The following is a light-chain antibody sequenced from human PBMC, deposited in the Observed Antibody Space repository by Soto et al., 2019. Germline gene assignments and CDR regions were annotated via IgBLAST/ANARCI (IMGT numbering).Light chain of an antibody. CDR1: ESVNTNY. V-gene: IGKV3-20*01. Sequence: EIVLTQSPGTLSLSPGERAALSCRASESVNTNYLAWYQQIPGQAPRLLIDGASSRATSIPARFSGSGSGKYVPLTISRLEPEVFAVYYWQQYGSSPLTFGGGTKVEIK. CDR3: QQYGSSPLT. J-gene: IGKJ4*01. CDR2: GAS.